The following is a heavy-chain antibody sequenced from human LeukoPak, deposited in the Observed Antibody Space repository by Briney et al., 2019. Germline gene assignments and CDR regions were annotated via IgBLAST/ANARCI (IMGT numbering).Heavy chain of an antibody. CDR2: IIPIFGTA. V-gene: IGHV1-69*13. J-gene: IGHJ4*02. CDR3: ARSSLEYSSSPSPIYFDY. D-gene: IGHD6-6*01. CDR1: GGTFSSYA. Sequence: ASVKVSCKASGGTFSSYAISWVRQAPGQGLEWMGGIIPIFGTANYAQKFQGRVTITADESTSTAYMELSSLRSEDTAVYYCARSSLEYSSSPSPIYFDYWAREPWSPSPQ.